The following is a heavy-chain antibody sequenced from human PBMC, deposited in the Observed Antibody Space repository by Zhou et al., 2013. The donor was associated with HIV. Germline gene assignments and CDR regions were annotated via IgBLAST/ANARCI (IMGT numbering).Heavy chain of an antibody. Sequence: QVQLVQSGAEVKKPGSSVKVSCKASGGTFSSYAISWVRQAPGQGLEWMGRIIPILGIANYAQKFQGRVTITADKSTSTAYMELSSLRSEDTAVYYCARGGYGGKNWYFDLWGRGTLVTVSS. CDR1: GGTFSSYA. CDR2: IIPILGIA. J-gene: IGHJ2*01. V-gene: IGHV1-69*04. D-gene: IGHD5-12*01. CDR3: ARGGYGGKNWYFDL.